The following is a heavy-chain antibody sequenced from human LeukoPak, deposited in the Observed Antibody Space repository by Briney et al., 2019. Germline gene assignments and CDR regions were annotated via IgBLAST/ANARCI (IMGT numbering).Heavy chain of an antibody. Sequence: SETLSLTCAVYGGSFSGYYWSWIRQPPGKGLEWIGEINHSGSTNYNPSLKSRVTISVDTSKNQFSLKLSSVTAADTAVYYCARLGYYYYMDVRGKGTTVTVSS. CDR1: GGSFSGYY. J-gene: IGHJ6*03. CDR2: INHSGST. CDR3: ARLGYYYYMDV. V-gene: IGHV4-34*01.